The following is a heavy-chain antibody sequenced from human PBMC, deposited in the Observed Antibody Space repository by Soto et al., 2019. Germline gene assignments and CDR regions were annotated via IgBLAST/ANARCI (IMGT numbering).Heavy chain of an antibody. Sequence: ASVKVSCKASGYTFTSYYMHWVRQAPGQGLEWMGIINPSGGSTSYAQKFQGRVTMTRDTSTSTVYMELSSLRSEDTAVYYCARDCREYTVTNLYYYYYGMDVWGQGTTVTVSS. CDR3: ARDCREYTVTNLYYYYYGMDV. D-gene: IGHD4-17*01. CDR1: GYTFTSYY. V-gene: IGHV1-46*01. J-gene: IGHJ6*02. CDR2: INPSGGST.